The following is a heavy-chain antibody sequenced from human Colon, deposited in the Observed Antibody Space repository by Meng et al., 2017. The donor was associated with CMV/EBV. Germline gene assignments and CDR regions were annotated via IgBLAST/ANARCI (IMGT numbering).Heavy chain of an antibody. V-gene: IGHV5-51*01. CDR3: ARLGPAAAYGMDV. Sequence: GESLKISCKGSGYSFISYWIAWVRQVPGQGLEYMGIVYPGDSDIRYSPSFQGQVNISADKAINTAYLQWNSLKASDTAMYYCARLGPAAAYGMDVWGQGTTVTVSS. D-gene: IGHD2-2*01. J-gene: IGHJ6*02. CDR1: GYSFISYW. CDR2: VYPGDSDI.